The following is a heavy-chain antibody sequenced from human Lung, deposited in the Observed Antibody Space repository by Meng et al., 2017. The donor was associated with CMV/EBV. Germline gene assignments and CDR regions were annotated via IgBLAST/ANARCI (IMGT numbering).Heavy chain of an antibody. CDR1: GGTFSSYA. D-gene: IGHD2-2*01. CDR2: IIPIFGTA. CDR3: ARSANIVVLPAARHYFDY. J-gene: IGHJ4*02. V-gene: IGHV1-69*05. Sequence: SVXVSXKASGGTFSSYAISWVRQAPGQGLEWMGGIIPIFGTANYAQKFQGRVTITTDESTSTAYMELSSLRSEDTAVYYCARSANIVVLPAARHYFDYWXEQTXVTVSS.